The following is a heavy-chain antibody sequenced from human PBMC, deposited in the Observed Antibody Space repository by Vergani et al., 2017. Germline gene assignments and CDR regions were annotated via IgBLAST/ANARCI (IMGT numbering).Heavy chain of an antibody. D-gene: IGHD3-3*01. CDR3: ARLSYYTTPYLQGGYDC. CDR1: GFTFSACP. V-gene: IGHV3-23*01. Sequence: EVQLLQSGGGVIQPGGSVRLSCAASGFTFSACPMTWVRQAPGKGLEWVSAISARYPSTYYADSVKGRFTISRDNSKNMLYLQMNSLRAEDTAVYYCARLSYYTTPYLQGGYDCLGQGTLVSVSS. J-gene: IGHJ4*02. CDR2: ISARYPST.